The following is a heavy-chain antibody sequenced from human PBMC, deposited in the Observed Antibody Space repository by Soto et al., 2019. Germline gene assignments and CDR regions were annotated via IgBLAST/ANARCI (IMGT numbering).Heavy chain of an antibody. D-gene: IGHD3-10*01. CDR2: VNPIVSMS. J-gene: IGHJ4*02. V-gene: IGHV1-69*02. Sequence: QVKLVQSGAEVKRPGSSVKVSCKASGDTFNFYSINWVRQAPGLGLEWMGRVNPIVSMSNYAQKFQGRVTMTADKSTSTAYMEPSSLRYEVTAIYYCASSYGSGYRAFDYWGQGALVTVS. CDR3: ASSYGSGYRAFDY. CDR1: GDTFNFYS.